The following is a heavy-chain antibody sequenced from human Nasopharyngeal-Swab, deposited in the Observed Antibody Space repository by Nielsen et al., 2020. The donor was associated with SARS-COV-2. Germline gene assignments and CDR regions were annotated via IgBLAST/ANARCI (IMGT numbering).Heavy chain of an antibody. CDR1: GGTFSSYA. D-gene: IGHD5-18*01. CDR3: ARGGYSYGSSYGMDV. V-gene: IGHV1-69*04. J-gene: IGHJ6*02. CDR2: IIPILGIA. Sequence: SVKVSCKASGGTFSSYAISWVRQAPGQGLEWMGRIIPILGIANYAQKFQGRVTITADKSTSTAYMELSSLRSEDAAVYYCARGGYSYGSSYGMDVWGQGTTVTVSS.